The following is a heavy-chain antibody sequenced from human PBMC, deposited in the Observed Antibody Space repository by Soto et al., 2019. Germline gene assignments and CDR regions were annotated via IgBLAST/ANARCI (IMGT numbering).Heavy chain of an antibody. V-gene: IGHV4-59*01. CDR2: IYYSGST. Sequence: ASETLSLTCTVSGDSISSYYWSWIRQPPGKGLEWIGYIYYSGSTNYNPSLKSRVTISVDTSKNQFSLKLSSVTAADTAVYYCARSSSWEHYYYYGMDVWGQGTTVTVSS. CDR3: ARSSSWEHYYYYGMDV. D-gene: IGHD6-13*01. CDR1: GDSISSYY. J-gene: IGHJ6*02.